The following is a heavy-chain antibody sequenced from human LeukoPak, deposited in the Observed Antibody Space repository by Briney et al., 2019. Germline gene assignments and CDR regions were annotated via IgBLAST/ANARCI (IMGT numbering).Heavy chain of an antibody. J-gene: IGHJ4*02. CDR1: GFTFDDYA. CDR2: ISWNSGSI. Sequence: SLRLSCAASGFTFDDYAMHWVRQAPGKGLEWVSGISWNSGSIGYADSVEGRFTISRDNAKNSLYLQMNSLRAEDTALYYCAKDIATGNRLYYFDYWGQGTLVTVSS. V-gene: IGHV3-9*01. D-gene: IGHD1-14*01. CDR3: AKDIATGNRLYYFDY.